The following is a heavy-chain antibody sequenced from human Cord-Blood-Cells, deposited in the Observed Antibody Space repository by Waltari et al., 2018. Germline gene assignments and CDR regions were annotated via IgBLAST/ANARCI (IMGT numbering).Heavy chain of an antibody. V-gene: IGHV4-34*01. Sequence: QVQLQQWGAGLLKPSETLSLTCAVYGGSFSGYYWSWIRQPPGKGLEWIGEINHSGSTNYNPSLKSRVTISVDTSKNQFSLKLSSVTAADTAVYYCARGLWRNPWGQGTLVTVSS. CDR3: ARGLWRNP. J-gene: IGHJ5*02. D-gene: IGHD3-10*01. CDR2: INHSGST. CDR1: GGSFSGYY.